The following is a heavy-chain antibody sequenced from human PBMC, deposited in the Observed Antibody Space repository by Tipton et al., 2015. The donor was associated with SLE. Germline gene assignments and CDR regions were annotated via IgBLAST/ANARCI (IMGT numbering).Heavy chain of an antibody. D-gene: IGHD6-13*01. CDR2: INHSGST. Sequence: TLSLTCAVYGGSFSGYYWIWIRQPPGKGLEWIGEINHSGSTNYNPSLKSRVTISLDTSKNQFSLRLSSVTAADTAVYYCARGLSGYSSSWFYSYSGMDVWGHGTTVTASS. CDR1: GGSFSGYY. CDR3: ARGLSGYSSSWFYSYSGMDV. J-gene: IGHJ6*02. V-gene: IGHV4-34*01.